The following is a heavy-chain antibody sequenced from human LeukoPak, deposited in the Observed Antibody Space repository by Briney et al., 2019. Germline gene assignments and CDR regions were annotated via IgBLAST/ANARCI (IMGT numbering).Heavy chain of an antibody. CDR1: GYTFTSYG. J-gene: IGHJ6*02. CDR3: ARGSVLMVYAIPYYYGMDV. CDR2: ISAYNGNT. Sequence: ASVKVSCKASGYTFTSYGISWVRQAPGQGLDWMGWISAYNGNTNYAQKLQGRVTMTTDTSTSTAYMELRSLRSDDTAVYYCARGSVLMVYAIPYYYGMDVWGQGTTVTVSS. V-gene: IGHV1-18*01. D-gene: IGHD2-8*01.